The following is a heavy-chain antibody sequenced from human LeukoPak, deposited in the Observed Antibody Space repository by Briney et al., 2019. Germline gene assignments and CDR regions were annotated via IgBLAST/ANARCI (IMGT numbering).Heavy chain of an antibody. CDR2: ISWDGGST. CDR3: AKDKGHSSWYGYFDY. J-gene: IGHJ4*02. V-gene: IGHV3-43D*04. Sequence: GGSLRLSCAASGFTFDDYAMYWVRQAPGKGLECVSFISWDGGSTYYADSVKGRFTISRDNSKNSLYLQMNSLRAGDTALYYCAKDKGHSSWYGYFDYWGQGTLVTVSS. CDR1: GFTFDDYA. D-gene: IGHD6-13*01.